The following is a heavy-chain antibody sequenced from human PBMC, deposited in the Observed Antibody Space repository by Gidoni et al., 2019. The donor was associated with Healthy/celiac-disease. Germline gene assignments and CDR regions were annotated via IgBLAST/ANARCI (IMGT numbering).Heavy chain of an antibody. CDR3: ARDPAVTIFGVALN. Sequence: QVQLVESGGGVVQPGRSLRLSCAASGFTFSSDAMHWVRQAPGKGLEWVAVISYDGSNKYYADSVKGRFTISRDNSKNTLYLQMNSLRAEDTAVYYCARDPAVTIFGVALNWGQGTLVTVSS. J-gene: IGHJ4*02. CDR1: GFTFSSDA. D-gene: IGHD3-3*01. CDR2: ISYDGSNK. V-gene: IGHV3-30*04.